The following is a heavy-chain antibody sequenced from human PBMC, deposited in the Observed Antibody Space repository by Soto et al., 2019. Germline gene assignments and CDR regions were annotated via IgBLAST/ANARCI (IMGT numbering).Heavy chain of an antibody. Sequence: PXGSSKIPCLACGLNLRHPWMTGFRQDRGKGLEWVGRIKSKTDGGTADYAAPVKGRATISRDDSKNTVYLQMKSLKTEDTAVYYCTTGIYYDILTGYHNVAYWGQGALFTV. D-gene: IGHD3-9*01. V-gene: IGHV3-15*01. CDR1: GLNLRHPW. J-gene: IGHJ4*02. CDR2: IKSKTDGGTA. CDR3: TTGIYYDILTGYHNVAY.